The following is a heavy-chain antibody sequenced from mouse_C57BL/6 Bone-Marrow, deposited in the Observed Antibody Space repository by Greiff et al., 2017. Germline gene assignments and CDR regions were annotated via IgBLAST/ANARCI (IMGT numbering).Heavy chain of an antibody. CDR3: TRPTVVATDWYFDV. CDR1: GYTFTSYW. Sequence: VHVKQSGTVLARPGASVKMSCKTSGYTFTSYWMHWVKQRPGQGLEWIGAIYPGNSDTSYNQKFKGKAKLTAVTSASTAYMELSSLTNEDSAVYYCTRPTVVATDWYFDVWGTGTTVTVSS. CDR2: IYPGNSDT. J-gene: IGHJ1*03. V-gene: IGHV1-5*01. D-gene: IGHD1-1*01.